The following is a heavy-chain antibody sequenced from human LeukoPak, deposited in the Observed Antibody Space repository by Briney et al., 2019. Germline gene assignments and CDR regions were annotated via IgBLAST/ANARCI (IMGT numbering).Heavy chain of an antibody. CDR2: IYYSGST. D-gene: IGHD6-6*01. V-gene: IGHV4-39*01. CDR1: GGSISSSSYY. J-gene: IGHJ4*02. CDR3: ARPDYGPYSSSRY. Sequence: SETLSLTCTVSGGSISSSSYYWGWIRQPPGKGLEWIGSIYYSGSTYYYPPLKSRVTISVDTSKNQFSLKLSSVTAADTAVYYCARPDYGPYSSSRYWGQGTLVTVSS.